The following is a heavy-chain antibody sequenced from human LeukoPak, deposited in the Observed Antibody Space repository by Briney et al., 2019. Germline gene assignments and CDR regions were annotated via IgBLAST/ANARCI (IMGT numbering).Heavy chain of an antibody. CDR1: GFTLSESA. CDR3: TRTAPSGYYTSGAYFDP. V-gene: IGHV3-73*01. D-gene: IGHD3-22*01. CDR2: IRSKANNYAT. J-gene: IGHJ5*02. Sequence: AGGSLRLSCAASGFTLSESAVHWVRRASGKGLEWVGRIRSKANNYATAYGASVTGRFTISRDDSENTAYLQMNSLKTEDTAVYYCTRTAPSGYYTSGAYFDPWGQGTLVTVSS.